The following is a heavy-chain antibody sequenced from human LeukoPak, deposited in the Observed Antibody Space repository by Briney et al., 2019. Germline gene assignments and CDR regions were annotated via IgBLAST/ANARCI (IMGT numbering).Heavy chain of an antibody. Sequence: GGSLRLSCAASEFTFSSFAMTWVRQAPGKGLEWVSSISGSGDSTYYADSVKGRFTISRDNSKDTLFLQMSSLTAEDTAVYYCAKSMTLQWRGFFDLWGRGTHVTVSS. V-gene: IGHV3-23*01. CDR1: EFTFSSFA. J-gene: IGHJ2*01. CDR2: ISGSGDST. CDR3: AKSMTLQWRGFFDL. D-gene: IGHD6-19*01.